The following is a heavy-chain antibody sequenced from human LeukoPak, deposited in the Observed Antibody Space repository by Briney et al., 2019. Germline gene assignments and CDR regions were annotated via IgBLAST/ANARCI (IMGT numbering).Heavy chain of an antibody. CDR2: ISGSGGGT. V-gene: IGHV3-23*01. J-gene: IGHJ4*02. D-gene: IGHD3-22*01. CDR1: GITVSNYG. CDR3: AKRGAVIRVILVGFHKEAYYFDS. Sequence: GGSLRLSCAVSGITVSNYGMSWVRQAPGKGLEWVAGISGSGGGTNYADSVKGRFTISRDNFKNTLYLQMNSLRAEDTAVYFCAKRGAVIRVILVGFHKEAYYFDSWGQGALVIVSS.